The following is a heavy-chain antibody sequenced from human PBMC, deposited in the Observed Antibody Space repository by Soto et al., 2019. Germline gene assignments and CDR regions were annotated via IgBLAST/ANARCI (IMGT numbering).Heavy chain of an antibody. D-gene: IGHD2-21*01. CDR2: IIPLFGTP. J-gene: IGHJ5*01. V-gene: IGHV1-69*01. CDR3: ARVPPSICGGGNCYRLDRSFDS. Sequence: QVQLVQSGAEVKKPGSSLKVSCKTSGVTFSTSGISWVRQGPGQGLEWMGGIIPLFGTPKYARKFQGRVSITADDSASTTYLELSGLSSVDTAIYYCARVPPSICGGGNCYRLDRSFDSWGQGSQVVVSS. CDR1: GVTFSTSG.